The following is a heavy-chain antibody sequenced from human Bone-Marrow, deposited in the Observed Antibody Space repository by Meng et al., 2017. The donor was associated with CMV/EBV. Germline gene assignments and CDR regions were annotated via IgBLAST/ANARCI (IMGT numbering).Heavy chain of an antibody. D-gene: IGHD5-12*01. V-gene: IGHV3-30*02. CDR3: GLDIVATILDY. Sequence: GESLKISCAASGFTFSSYGMHWVRQAPGKGLEWVAFIRYDGIDKYYIDSVKGRFTISRDDSKNTLYLQMSSLRAEDTAVYYCGLDIVATILDYWGQGTLVTVSS. CDR2: IRYDGIDK. CDR1: GFTFSSYG. J-gene: IGHJ4*02.